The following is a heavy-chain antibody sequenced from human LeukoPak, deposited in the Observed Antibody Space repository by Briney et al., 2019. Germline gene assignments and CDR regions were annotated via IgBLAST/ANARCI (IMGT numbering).Heavy chain of an antibody. V-gene: IGHV3-13*01. Sequence: PGGSLRLSCAASGFTFSNYDMHWVRQPTRIGLDWVSPIGTAGDTYYPDSVKGRFTICRENAKNCLYLQMSTLTAGDTAVYYCASQKETQQLLIRDQWGQGTPVTVSS. CDR3: ASQKETQQLLIRDQ. J-gene: IGHJ5*02. D-gene: IGHD6-13*01. CDR2: IGTAGDT. CDR1: GFTFSNYD.